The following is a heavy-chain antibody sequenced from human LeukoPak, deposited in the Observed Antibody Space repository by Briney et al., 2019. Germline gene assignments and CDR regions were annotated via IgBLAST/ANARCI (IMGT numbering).Heavy chain of an antibody. V-gene: IGHV4-59*12. CDR2: IYYSGST. J-gene: IGHJ5*02. CDR3: ASAPDYGGWGNWFDP. D-gene: IGHD4-23*01. CDR1: GGSISSYY. Sequence: PSETLSLTCTVSGGSISSYYWSWIRQPPGKGLEWIGYIYYSGSTNYNPSLKSRVTISVDTSKNQFSLKLSSVTAADTAVYYCASAPDYGGWGNWFDPWGQGTLVTVSS.